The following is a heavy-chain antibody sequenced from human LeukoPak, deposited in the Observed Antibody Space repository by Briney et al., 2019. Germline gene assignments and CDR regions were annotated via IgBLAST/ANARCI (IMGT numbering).Heavy chain of an antibody. CDR1: GFTFSSYG. D-gene: IGHD6-13*01. J-gene: IGHJ6*02. V-gene: IGHV3-30*18. CDR3: AKDLGHSSSWIPPSGMDV. CDR2: ISYDGSNK. Sequence: GGSLRLSCAASGFTFSSYGMHWVRQAPGKGLEWVAVISYDGSNKYYADSVKGRFTISRDNSKNTLYLQMNSLRAEDTAVYYCAKDLGHSSSWIPPSGMDVWGQGTTVTVSS.